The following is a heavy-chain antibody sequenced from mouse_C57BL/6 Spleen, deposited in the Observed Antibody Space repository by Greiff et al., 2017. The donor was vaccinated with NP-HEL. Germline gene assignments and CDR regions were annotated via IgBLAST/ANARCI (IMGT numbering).Heavy chain of an antibody. CDR2: INPNNGGT. D-gene: IGHD6-5*01. CDR3: ARRPYRRDYAMDY. J-gene: IGHJ4*01. CDR1: GYTFTDYY. V-gene: IGHV1-26*01. Sequence: EVQLQQSGPELVKPGASVKISCKASGYTFTDYYMNWVKQSHGKSLEWIGDINPNNGGTSYNQKFKGKATLTVDKSSSTAYMELRSLTSEDSAVYYCARRPYRRDYAMDYWGQGTSVTVSS.